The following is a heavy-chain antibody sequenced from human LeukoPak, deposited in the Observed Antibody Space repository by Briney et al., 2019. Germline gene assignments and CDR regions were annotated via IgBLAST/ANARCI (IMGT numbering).Heavy chain of an antibody. J-gene: IGHJ5*02. Sequence: ASVKVSCKASGDTFNNKAVNWVRQAPGQGLEWMGRIIPILGITNYAQSLRGRVTFSADKSTTTVYMEFSSLRSDDMAMYYCAEGGLYSSAHFDPWGQGTLVTVSS. CDR2: IIPILGIT. D-gene: IGHD6-19*01. CDR1: GDTFNNKA. V-gene: IGHV1-69*04. CDR3: AEGGLYSSAHFDP.